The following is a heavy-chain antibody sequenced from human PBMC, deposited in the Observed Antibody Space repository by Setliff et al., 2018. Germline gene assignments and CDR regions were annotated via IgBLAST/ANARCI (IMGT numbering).Heavy chain of an antibody. D-gene: IGHD6-13*01. Sequence: ASETLSLTCAVYGGSFSTYYWIWIRQPPGKGLEWIGEINHSGSTNYNPSLKSRVTISVDTSKNQFSLKLSSVTAADTAVYYCARDGPTGYSSSWKPLDAFDIWGQGTMVTVSS. CDR2: INHSGST. CDR1: GGSFSTYY. J-gene: IGHJ3*02. CDR3: ARDGPTGYSSSWKPLDAFDI. V-gene: IGHV4-34*01.